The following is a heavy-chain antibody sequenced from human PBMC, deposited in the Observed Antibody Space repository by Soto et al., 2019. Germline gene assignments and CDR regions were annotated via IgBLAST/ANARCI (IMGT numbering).Heavy chain of an antibody. Sequence: SETLSLTCTVSGCSISSGGYYWSWIRQHPGKGLEWIGYIYYSGSTYYNPSLKSRVTISVDTSKNQFSLKLSSVTAADTAVYYCARQYLAYDSSGYYVSDYYYGMDVWGQGTTVT. D-gene: IGHD3-22*01. CDR1: GCSISSGGYY. CDR2: IYYSGST. J-gene: IGHJ6*02. V-gene: IGHV4-31*03. CDR3: ARQYLAYDSSGYYVSDYYYGMDV.